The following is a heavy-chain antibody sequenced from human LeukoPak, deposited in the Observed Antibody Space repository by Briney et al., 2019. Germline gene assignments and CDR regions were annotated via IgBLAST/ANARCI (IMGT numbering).Heavy chain of an antibody. D-gene: IGHD3-22*01. V-gene: IGHV1-18*01. CDR2: ISAYNGNT. CDR3: ARVGPTYYYDSSGYYPFDY. Sequence: ASVKVSCRASGYTFTSYGISWVRQAPGQGLEWMGWISAYNGNTNYAQKLQGRVTMTRDTSISTAYMELSRLRSDDTAVYYCARVGPTYYYDSSGYYPFDYWGQGTLVTVSS. CDR1: GYTFTSYG. J-gene: IGHJ4*02.